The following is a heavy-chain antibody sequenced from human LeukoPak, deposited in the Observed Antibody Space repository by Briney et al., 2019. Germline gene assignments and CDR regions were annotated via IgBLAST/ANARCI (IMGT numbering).Heavy chain of an antibody. CDR3: ARHLHNGGTPFDY. J-gene: IGHJ4*02. CDR2: VYYSGST. D-gene: IGHD4-23*01. CDR1: GGSINGYY. V-gene: IGHV4-59*08. Sequence: PSETLSLTCTVSGGSINGYYWSWIRQPPGKGLEWIGYVYYSGSTDYNPSLRSRVTISVDTSKNQFSLKLSSVTAADTAVYYCARHLHNGGTPFDYWGQGALVTVSS.